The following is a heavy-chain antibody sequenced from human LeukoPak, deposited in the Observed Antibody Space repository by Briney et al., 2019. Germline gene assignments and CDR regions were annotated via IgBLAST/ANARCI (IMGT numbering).Heavy chain of an antibody. D-gene: IGHD6-13*01. CDR1: GGSIRSSH. CDR2: IYYSGAS. V-gene: IGHV4-59*01. Sequence: PSETLSLTCTVSGGSIRSSHWSWIRQPPGKGLEFIGYIYYSGASNYNPSLKSRVTMSVDTSNNQFSLKLNSVTAADTAVYYCAKAAGYSTIYWFDPWGQGTLVTVSS. CDR3: AKAAGYSTIYWFDP. J-gene: IGHJ5*02.